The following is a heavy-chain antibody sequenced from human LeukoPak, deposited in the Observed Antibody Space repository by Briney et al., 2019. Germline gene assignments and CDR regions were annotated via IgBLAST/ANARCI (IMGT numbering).Heavy chain of an antibody. J-gene: IGHJ4*02. Sequence: GASVKVSCKASGYTFTGHYMRWVRQAPGQGLEWMGWINPNSGGTTYAQKFQGRVTMTRDTSISTAYMELSRLRSDDTAVYYCARDLVPHQRVEDYWGQGTLVTVSS. CDR3: ARDLVPHQRVEDY. CDR1: GYTFTGHY. D-gene: IGHD6-6*01. CDR2: INPNSGGT. V-gene: IGHV1-2*02.